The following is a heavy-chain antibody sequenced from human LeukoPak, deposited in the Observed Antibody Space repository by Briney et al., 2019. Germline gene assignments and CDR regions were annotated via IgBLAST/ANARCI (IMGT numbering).Heavy chain of an antibody. CDR3: ANEEWYRFDS. CDR1: GFPFNAYW. J-gene: IGHJ4*02. D-gene: IGHD2-8*01. Sequence: PGGSLRLSCAAPGFPFNAYWMTWVRQAPGKGLEWVATMDGGGSATYYVDSVKGRFTITRDNAKNSLFLQMNSLRAEDTALYYCANEEWYRFDSWGQGTLVTVPS. V-gene: IGHV3-7*03. CDR2: MDGGGSAT.